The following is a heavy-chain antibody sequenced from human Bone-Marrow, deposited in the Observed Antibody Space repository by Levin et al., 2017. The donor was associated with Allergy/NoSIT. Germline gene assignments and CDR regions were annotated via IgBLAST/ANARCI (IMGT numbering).Heavy chain of an antibody. CDR1: GLSFSDYS. CDR2: ISSGSSYI. V-gene: IGHV3-21*06. CDR3: ARPREYCVTTTACYIAFDL. Sequence: GESLKISCVGSGLSFSDYSLNWVRQAPGKGLEWVASISSGSSYIFYADSMRGRFTISRDNAKNSLFLQMNSLTVDDAGVYFCARPREYCVTTTACYIAFDLWGRGTTVTVSS. D-gene: IGHD2/OR15-2a*01. J-gene: IGHJ3*01.